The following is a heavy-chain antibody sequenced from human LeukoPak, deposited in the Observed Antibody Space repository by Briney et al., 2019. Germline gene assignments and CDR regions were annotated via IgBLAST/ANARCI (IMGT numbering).Heavy chain of an antibody. CDR2: ISSSSSYI. CDR1: GFTFSSYS. Sequence: GGSLRLYCAASGFTFSSYSMNWVRQAPGKGLEWVSSISSSSSYIYYADSVKGRFTISRDNAKNSLYLQMNSLRAEDTAVYYCAREIVGASPPGAFDIWGQRTMVTVSS. V-gene: IGHV3-21*01. J-gene: IGHJ3*02. D-gene: IGHD1-26*01. CDR3: AREIVGASPPGAFDI.